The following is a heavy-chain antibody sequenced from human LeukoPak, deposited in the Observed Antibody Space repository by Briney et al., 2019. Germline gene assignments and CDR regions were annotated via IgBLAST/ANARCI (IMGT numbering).Heavy chain of an antibody. J-gene: IGHJ4*02. D-gene: IGHD6-19*01. CDR2: ISAYNGNT. CDR3: ARGVRLPYSSPTYYFDY. Sequence: GASVKVSCKASGYTFTSYGISWVRQAPGQGLEWMGWISAYNGNTNYAQKLQGRVTMTTDTSTSTAYMELRSLRSDDTAVYYCARGVRLPYSSPTYYFDYWGRGTLVTVSS. V-gene: IGHV1-18*01. CDR1: GYTFTSYG.